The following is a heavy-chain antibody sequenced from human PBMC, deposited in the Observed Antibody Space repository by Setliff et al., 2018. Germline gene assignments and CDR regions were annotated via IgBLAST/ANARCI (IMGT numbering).Heavy chain of an antibody. J-gene: IGHJ4*02. CDR3: ARHVLYGSGSYGLNY. CDR2: LHYTGST. V-gene: IGHV4-59*05. CDR1: GASVSSHY. D-gene: IGHD3-10*01. Sequence: SETLSLTCNVSGASVSSHYWDWIRQPPGKGLEWIGSLHYTGSTFYNPSLKSRATVIVHTSKKQFSLKLKSMTAADAGVYYCARHVLYGSGSYGLNYWSQGTLVTVSS.